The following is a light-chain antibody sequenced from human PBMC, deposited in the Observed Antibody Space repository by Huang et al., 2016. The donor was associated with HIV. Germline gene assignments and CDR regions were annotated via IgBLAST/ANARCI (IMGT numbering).Light chain of an antibody. J-gene: IGKJ2*01. CDR3: QQRISWPPSYT. Sequence: EIVLTQSPATLSLSPGDRATLSCRASQSVSSYFAWYQQKPGPAPRLLLYATSNRATGVPARFSGSGSWTDFTLTISSLEPEDFANYYCQQRISWPPSYTFGQGTKVEI. V-gene: IGKV3-11*01. CDR2: ATS. CDR1: QSVSSY.